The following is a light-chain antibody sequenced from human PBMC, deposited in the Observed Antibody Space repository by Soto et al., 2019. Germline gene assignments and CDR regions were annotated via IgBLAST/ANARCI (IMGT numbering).Light chain of an antibody. CDR2: DAS. J-gene: IGKJ4*01. CDR3: QQRSNWPLT. CDR1: QSVSSY. Sequence: EIGLTQSPATLSLSPGERATLSCRASQSVSSYLAWSQQKPGQAPRLRIYDASNRATGITARFSGSGSGTDFTLAISSLEPEDFAVYYCQQRSNWPLTFGGGTKVESK. V-gene: IGKV3-11*01.